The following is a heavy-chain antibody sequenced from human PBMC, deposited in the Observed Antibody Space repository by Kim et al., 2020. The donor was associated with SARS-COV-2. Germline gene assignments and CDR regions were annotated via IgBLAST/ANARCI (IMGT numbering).Heavy chain of an antibody. V-gene: IGHV4-4*02. CDR2: IDHSGST. CDR3: ARGVSSAWTLRDYYDP. CDR1: GGSISSSNW. Sequence: SETLSLTCAVSGGSISSSNWWSWVRQPPGKGLEWIGEIDHSGSTNYNSSLKSRLTIVVDKAKNQFSLKLRSVTAADTAVYYCARGVSSAWTLRDYYDPWGQGTLVTVSS. J-gene: IGHJ5*02. D-gene: IGHD6-19*01.